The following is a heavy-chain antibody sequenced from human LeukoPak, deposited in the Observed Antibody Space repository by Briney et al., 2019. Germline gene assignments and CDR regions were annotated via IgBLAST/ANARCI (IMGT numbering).Heavy chain of an antibody. CDR3: ARDNGGTAMAYYYYYYMDV. V-gene: IGHV1-8*01. CDR2: MNPNSGNT. D-gene: IGHD5-18*01. Sequence: ASVKVSCKAAGYTFTSYDINWVRQATGQGLEWMGWMNPNSGNTGYAQKFQGRVTMTRNTSISTAYMELSSLRSEDTAVYYCARDNGGTAMAYYYYYYMDVWGKGTTVTISS. J-gene: IGHJ6*03. CDR1: GYTFTSYD.